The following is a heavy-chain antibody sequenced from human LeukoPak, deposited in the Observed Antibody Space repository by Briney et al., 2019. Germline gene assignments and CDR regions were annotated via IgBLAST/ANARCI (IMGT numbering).Heavy chain of an antibody. V-gene: IGHV4-34*01. Sequence: SETLSLTCTVSGDSMSNFYWSWIRQPPGKGLEWIGEINHSGSTNYNPSLKSRVTISVDTSKNQFSLKLSSVTAADTAVYYCARGEGIAAAGTRADYMDVWGKGTTVTVSS. J-gene: IGHJ6*03. CDR1: GDSMSNFY. D-gene: IGHD6-13*01. CDR3: ARGEGIAAAGTRADYMDV. CDR2: INHSGST.